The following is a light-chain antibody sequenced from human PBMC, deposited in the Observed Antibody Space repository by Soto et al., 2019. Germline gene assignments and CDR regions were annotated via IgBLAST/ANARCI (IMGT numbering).Light chain of an antibody. J-gene: IGLJ1*01. CDR2: SNY. V-gene: IGLV1-44*01. Sequence: QTELTQPPSASGTHGQRVTISCSGSSSNIGSKTVNWYQQLPGTAPKLLIYSNYQRPSGVPDRFSGSKSGTSASLAISGLQSEDEADYYCSAWDASLNGYVFGTGTKVTVL. CDR3: SAWDASLNGYV. CDR1: SSNIGSKT.